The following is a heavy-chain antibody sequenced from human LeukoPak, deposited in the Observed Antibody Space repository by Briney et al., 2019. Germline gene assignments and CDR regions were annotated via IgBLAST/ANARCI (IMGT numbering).Heavy chain of an antibody. CDR1: GYTFSRYW. CDR2: IYPGDSNP. V-gene: IGHV5-51*01. J-gene: IGHJ4*02. D-gene: IGHD2-2*01. Sequence: GESLKISSNASGYTFSRYWIDWVRQMRGKGLEWMGNIYPGDSNPRYSPSFQGQVTISVDRSITTAYLEWSSLKASDAAMYFCARQPRKYGPSDYWGQGTLVSVSS. CDR3: ARQPRKYGPSDY.